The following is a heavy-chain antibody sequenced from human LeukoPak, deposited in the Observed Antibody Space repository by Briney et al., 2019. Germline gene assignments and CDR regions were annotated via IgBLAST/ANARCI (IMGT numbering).Heavy chain of an antibody. J-gene: IGHJ4*02. V-gene: IGHV4-30-4*01. Sequence: PSETLSLTCTVSGGSISSGDYYWSWIRQPPGKGLEWIGYIYYSGSTYYNPSLKSRVTISVDTSKNQFSLKLSSVTAADTAVYYCARGSRYYCGSGSYYIGYWGQGTLVTVSS. CDR1: GGSISSGDYY. CDR3: ARGSRYYCGSGSYYIGY. CDR2: IYYSGST. D-gene: IGHD3-10*01.